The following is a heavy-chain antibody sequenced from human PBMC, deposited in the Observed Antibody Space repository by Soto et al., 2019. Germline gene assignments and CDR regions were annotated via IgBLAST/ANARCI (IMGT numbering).Heavy chain of an antibody. D-gene: IGHD3-3*01. CDR3: ARSDFWSGYYNWFDP. V-gene: IGHV4-39*01. Sequence: LETLSLTCTVSGGSISSSSYYWGWIRQPPGKGLEWIGSIYYSGSTYYNPSLKSRVTISVDTSKNQFSLKLSSVTAADTAVYYCARSDFWSGYYNWFDPWGQGTLVTVSS. CDR2: IYYSGST. CDR1: GGSISSSSYY. J-gene: IGHJ5*02.